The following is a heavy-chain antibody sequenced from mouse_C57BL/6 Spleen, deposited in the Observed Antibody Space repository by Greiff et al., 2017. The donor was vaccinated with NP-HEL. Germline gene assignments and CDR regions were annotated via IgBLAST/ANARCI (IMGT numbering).Heavy chain of an antibody. J-gene: IGHJ3*01. V-gene: IGHV1-82*01. CDR3: ARDPGNYRFAY. Sequence: QVQLKQSGPELVKPGASVKISCKASGYAFSSSWMNWVKQRPGKGLEWIGRIYPGDGDTNYNGKFKGKATLTADKSSSTAYMQLSSLTSEDSAVYFCARDPGNYRFAYWGQGTLVTVSA. CDR1: GYAFSSSW. CDR2: IYPGDGDT. D-gene: IGHD2-1*01.